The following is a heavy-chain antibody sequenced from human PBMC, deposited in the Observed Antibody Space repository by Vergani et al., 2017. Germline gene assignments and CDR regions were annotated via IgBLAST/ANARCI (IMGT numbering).Heavy chain of an antibody. CDR3: ASDPEMLTGYLYPYNWFDP. CDR2: ISAYNGNK. J-gene: IGHJ5*02. V-gene: IGHV1-18*01. D-gene: IGHD3-9*01. CDR1: GYTFTSYG. Sequence: QVQLVQSGAEVKKPGASVKVSCKASGYTFTSYGISWVRQAPGQGLEWMGWISAYNGNKNYAQKLQGRGTMTTDTSTSTAYMELRSLRSDDTAVYYCASDPEMLTGYLYPYNWFDPWGQGTLVTVSS.